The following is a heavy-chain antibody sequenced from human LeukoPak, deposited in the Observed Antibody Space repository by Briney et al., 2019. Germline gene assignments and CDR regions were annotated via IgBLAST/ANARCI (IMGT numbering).Heavy chain of an antibody. Sequence: GASVKVSCKASGYTFTGYHMHWVRQAPGQGLEWMGWINPNSGGTNYAQKFQGRVTMTRDTSISTAYMELSRLRSDDTAVYYCARSSGYYGTNNWFDPWGQGTLVTVSS. CDR3: ARSSGYYGTNNWFDP. J-gene: IGHJ5*02. V-gene: IGHV1-2*02. CDR1: GYTFTGYH. D-gene: IGHD3-22*01. CDR2: INPNSGGT.